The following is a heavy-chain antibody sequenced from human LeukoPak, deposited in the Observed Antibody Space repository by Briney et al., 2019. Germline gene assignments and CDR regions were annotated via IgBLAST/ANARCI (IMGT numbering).Heavy chain of an antibody. CDR1: GGSISSYY. CDR3: ARTMVYAILGEEGAFDI. J-gene: IGHJ3*02. Sequence: PSETLSLTCTVSGGSISSYYWSWIRQPPGKGLEGIGYIYTSGSTNYNPSLKSRVTISVDTSKNQFSLKLSSVTAADTAVYYCARTMVYAILGEEGAFDIWGQGTMVTVSS. V-gene: IGHV4-4*09. CDR2: IYTSGST. D-gene: IGHD2-8*01.